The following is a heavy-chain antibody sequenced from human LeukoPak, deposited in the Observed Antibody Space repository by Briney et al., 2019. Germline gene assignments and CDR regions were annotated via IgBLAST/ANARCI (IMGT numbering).Heavy chain of an antibody. Sequence: GGSLRLSCAASGFTFSSYSMNWVRQAPGKGLEWVSHIDSSGSTIYYADSVKGRFTISRDNAKSSLYLQMNSLRAEDTALYYCTRVQAGRSGLMDVWGRGTPVTVSS. CDR3: TRVQAGRSGLMDV. D-gene: IGHD2-8*02. V-gene: IGHV3-48*01. CDR2: IDSSGSTI. J-gene: IGHJ6*02. CDR1: GFTFSSYS.